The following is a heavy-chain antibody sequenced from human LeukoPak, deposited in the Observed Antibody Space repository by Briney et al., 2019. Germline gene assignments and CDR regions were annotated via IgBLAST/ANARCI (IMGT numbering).Heavy chain of an antibody. CDR2: INHSGST. Sequence: SETLSLTCAVYGGSFSGYYWSWIRQPPGKGLEWSGEINHSGSTNYNPSLKSRVTISVDTSKNQFSLKLSSVTAADTAVYYCARAEYYSSSLVYFDYWGQGTLVTVSS. V-gene: IGHV4-34*01. D-gene: IGHD6-13*01. CDR3: ARAEYYSSSLVYFDY. J-gene: IGHJ4*02. CDR1: GGSFSGYY.